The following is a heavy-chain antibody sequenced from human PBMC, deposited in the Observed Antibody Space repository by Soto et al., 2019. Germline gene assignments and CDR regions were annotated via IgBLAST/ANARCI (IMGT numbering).Heavy chain of an antibody. CDR1: GFTFSSYG. Sequence: PGGSLRLSCAASGFTFSSYGMHWVRQAPGKGLEWVAVISYDGSNKYYADSVKGRFTISRDNSKNTLYLQMNSLRAEDTAVYYCANSKEQWLVPIDYWGQGT. V-gene: IGHV3-30*18. D-gene: IGHD6-19*01. CDR3: ANSKEQWLVPIDY. CDR2: ISYDGSNK. J-gene: IGHJ4*02.